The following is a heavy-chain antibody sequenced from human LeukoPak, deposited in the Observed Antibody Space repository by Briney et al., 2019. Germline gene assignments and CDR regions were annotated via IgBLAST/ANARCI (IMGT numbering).Heavy chain of an antibody. CDR2: INPNSGGT. V-gene: IGHV1-2*02. D-gene: IGHD3-10*01. CDR1: GYTFTCYY. J-gene: IGHJ6*02. Sequence: ASVKVSCKASGYTFTCYYMHWVRQAPGQGLERMGWINPNSGGTNYAQKFQGRVTMTRDTSISTAYMELSRLRSDDTAVYYCARGLWFGEPYYYYGMDVWGQGTTVTVSS. CDR3: ARGLWFGEPYYYYGMDV.